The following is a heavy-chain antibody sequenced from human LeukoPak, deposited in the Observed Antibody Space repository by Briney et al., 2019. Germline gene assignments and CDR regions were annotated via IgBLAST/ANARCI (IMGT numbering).Heavy chain of an antibody. V-gene: IGHV4-61*01. CDR1: GGSVSSGSYY. D-gene: IGHD5-24*01. J-gene: IGHJ4*02. CDR2: IHYSGST. Sequence: PSETLSLTCTVSGGSVSSGSYYWSWIRQPPGKGLEWIGYIHYSGSTNYNPSLKSRVTISVDTSKNQFSLKLSSVTAADTAVYYCARLGDGHYLRYFDYWGQGTLVTVSS. CDR3: ARLGDGHYLRYFDY.